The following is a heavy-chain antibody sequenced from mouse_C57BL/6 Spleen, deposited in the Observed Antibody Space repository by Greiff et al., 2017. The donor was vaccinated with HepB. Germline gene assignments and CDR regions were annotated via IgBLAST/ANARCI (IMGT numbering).Heavy chain of an antibody. Sequence: QVQLKESGTELVKPGASVKLSCKASGYTFTSYWMHWVKPRPGQGLEWIGNINPSNGGTNYNEKFKSKATLTVDKSSSTAYMQLSSLTSEDSAVYYCARDYYYGSSYWYFDVWGTGTTVTVSS. CDR3: ARDYYYGSSYWYFDV. V-gene: IGHV1-53*01. D-gene: IGHD1-1*01. CDR2: INPSNGGT. CDR1: GYTFTSYW. J-gene: IGHJ1*03.